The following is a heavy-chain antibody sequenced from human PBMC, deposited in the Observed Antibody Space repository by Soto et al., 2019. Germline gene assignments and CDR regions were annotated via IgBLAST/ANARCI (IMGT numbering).Heavy chain of an antibody. V-gene: IGHV5-51*01. CDR2: IYPGDSDT. D-gene: IGHD3-22*01. J-gene: IGHJ3*01. Sequence: EVQLVQSGAEVKKPGESLKISCKGSGYTFSTSWIAWVRQMPGKGLEWMGIIYPGDSDTRYSPSFQGQVTISADKSISTAYLQWSSLKASDTAMYYCARRINSGYNFVTGACDLWGQGTRVTVSS. CDR1: GYTFSTSW. CDR3: ARRINSGYNFVTGACDL.